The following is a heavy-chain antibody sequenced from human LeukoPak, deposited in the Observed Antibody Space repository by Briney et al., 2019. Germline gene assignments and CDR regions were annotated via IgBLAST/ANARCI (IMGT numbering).Heavy chain of an antibody. CDR3: ATSPGYGSGWTHDY. V-gene: IGHV4-59*12. CDR2: IYYSGST. Sequence: SETLSLTCTVSGGSISSYYWSWIRQPPGKGLEWIGYIYYSGSTYYNPSLKYRVTISVDMSKNQFSLNLRSVTAADTAMYYCATSPGYGSGWTHDYWGQGTLVTVSS. J-gene: IGHJ4*02. CDR1: GGSISSYY. D-gene: IGHD6-19*01.